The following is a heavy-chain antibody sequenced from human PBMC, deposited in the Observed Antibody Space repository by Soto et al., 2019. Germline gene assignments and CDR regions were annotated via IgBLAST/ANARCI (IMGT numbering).Heavy chain of an antibody. V-gene: IGHV3-23*01. Sequence: GGSLRLSCAASGFTFSSYAMSWVRQAPGKGLEWVSAISGSGGSTYYADSVKGRFTISRDNSKNTLYLQMNSLRAEDTAVYYCAKGEGYSSGWADDAFDIWGQGTMVTVSS. CDR1: GFTFSSYA. D-gene: IGHD6-19*01. CDR2: ISGSGGST. CDR3: AKGEGYSSGWADDAFDI. J-gene: IGHJ3*02.